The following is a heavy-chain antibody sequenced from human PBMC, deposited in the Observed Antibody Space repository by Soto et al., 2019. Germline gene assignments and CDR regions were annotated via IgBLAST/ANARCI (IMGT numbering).Heavy chain of an antibody. J-gene: IGHJ5*02. V-gene: IGHV4-34*01. CDR2: INHSGST. Sequence: PSETLSLTCAVYGGSFSGYYWSWIRQPPGKGPEGIGEINHSGSTNYNPSLKRRVTISVDTSKNHFSLKLSSVTAADTAVYYCARVSPPNLLWFGGLYNWFDPWGQGTLVTVSS. CDR1: GGSFSGYY. D-gene: IGHD3-10*01. CDR3: ARVSPPNLLWFGGLYNWFDP.